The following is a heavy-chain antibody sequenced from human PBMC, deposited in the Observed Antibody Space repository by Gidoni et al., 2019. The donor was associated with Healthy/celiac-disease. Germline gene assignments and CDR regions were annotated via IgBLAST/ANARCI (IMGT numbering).Heavy chain of an antibody. CDR3: ARGLSCSGGSCYSGWFDP. CDR2: IYSGGST. J-gene: IGHJ5*02. D-gene: IGHD2-15*01. V-gene: IGHV3-66*01. Sequence: EVQLEESGGGLVQPGGSLRLSCAASGFTVSSTYMSWVRQAPGKGLEWVSVIYSGGSTYYADSVKGRFTISRDNSKNTLYLQMNSLGAEDTAVYYCARGLSCSGGSCYSGWFDPWGQGTLVTVSS. CDR1: GFTVSSTY.